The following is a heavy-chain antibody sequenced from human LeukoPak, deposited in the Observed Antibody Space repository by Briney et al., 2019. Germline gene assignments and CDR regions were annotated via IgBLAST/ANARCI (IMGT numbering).Heavy chain of an antibody. CDR1: GFTVSSNY. D-gene: IGHD1-20*01. CDR3: ARIGLTGTVDY. J-gene: IGHJ4*02. CDR2: IKQDGSEK. Sequence: GGSLRLSCAASGFTVSSNYMSWVRQAPGKGLEWVANIKQDGSEKYYVDSVKGRFTISRDNAKNSLYLQMNSLRAEDTAVYYCARIGLTGTVDYWGQGTLVTVSS. V-gene: IGHV3-7*01.